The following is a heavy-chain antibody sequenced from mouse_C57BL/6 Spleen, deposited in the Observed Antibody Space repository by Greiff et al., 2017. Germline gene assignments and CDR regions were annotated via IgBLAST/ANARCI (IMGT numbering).Heavy chain of an antibody. CDR2: ISGGGGNT. D-gene: IGHD3-3*01. CDR1: GFTFSSYT. J-gene: IGHJ3*01. Sequence: EVQRVESGGGLVKPGGSLKLSCAASGFTFSSYTMSWVRQTPEKRLEWVATISGGGGNTYYPDSVKGRFTISRDNAKNTLYLQMSSLRSEDTALYYCARRGDWAYWGQGTLVTVSA. CDR3: ARRGDWAY. V-gene: IGHV5-9*01.